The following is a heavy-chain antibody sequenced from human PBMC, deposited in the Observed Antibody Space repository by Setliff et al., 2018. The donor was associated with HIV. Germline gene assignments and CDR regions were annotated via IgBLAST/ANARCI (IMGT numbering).Heavy chain of an antibody. CDR2: INHSGST. V-gene: IGHV4-39*07. CDR1: GGSISSSSYY. CDR3: NIYYYYYMDV. J-gene: IGHJ6*03. Sequence: PSETLSLTCTVSGGSISSSSYYWGWIRQPPGKGLEWIGHINHSGSTNYNPSLKSRVTISVNTSKNQFSLKLSSVTAADTAVYYCNIYYYYYMDVWGKGTTVTVSS.